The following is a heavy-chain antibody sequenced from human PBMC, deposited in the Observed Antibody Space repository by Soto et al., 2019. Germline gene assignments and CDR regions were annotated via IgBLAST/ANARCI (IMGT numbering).Heavy chain of an antibody. CDR2: INPNRGVT. J-gene: IGHJ4*02. CDR1: GYTLTGDY. V-gene: IGHV1-2*02. CDR3: ARDLIAADGGNY. Sequence: QVQLVQSGAEVKKPGASVKVSCKASGYTLTGDYMHWVRQAPGQGLEWMVWINPNRGVTNYAQKFQGRVNMTRYTSISTAYMELSRLRSDDTAVYCCARDLIAADGGNYWGQGTLVTVSS. D-gene: IGHD6-13*01.